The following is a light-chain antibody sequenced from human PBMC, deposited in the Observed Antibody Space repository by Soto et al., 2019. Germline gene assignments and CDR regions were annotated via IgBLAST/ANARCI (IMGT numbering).Light chain of an antibody. V-gene: IGKV1-13*02. CDR3: QQFNSYPRT. CDR1: QGIGSA. Sequence: AIQLTQSPDSLSVSIGDRVTITCRASQGIGSALAWYQQKPGKAPKTLIYDASSLESGFPARFSGSRSGTDFTLTISSLQPEECATYYCQQFNSYPRTLGQGTKLAI. CDR2: DAS. J-gene: IGKJ2*01.